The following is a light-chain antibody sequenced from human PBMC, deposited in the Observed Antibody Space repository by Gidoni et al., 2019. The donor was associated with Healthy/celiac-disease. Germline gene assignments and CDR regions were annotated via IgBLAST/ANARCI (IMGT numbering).Light chain of an antibody. CDR1: QDISNY. CDR3: QQYDNPA. V-gene: IGKV1-33*01. Sequence: DPVSITCQASQDISNYLNWYQQKPGKAPKLLIYDASNLETGVPSRFSGSGSGTDFTFTISSLQPEDIATYYCQQYDNPAFGGGTKVEIK. J-gene: IGKJ4*01. CDR2: DAS.